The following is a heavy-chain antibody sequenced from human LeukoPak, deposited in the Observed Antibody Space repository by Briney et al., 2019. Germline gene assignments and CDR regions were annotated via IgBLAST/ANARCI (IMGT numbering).Heavy chain of an antibody. D-gene: IGHD6-13*01. CDR1: GFTFSSYW. V-gene: IGHV3-7*01. CDR3: ARVSSSWYNAFDI. CDR2: IRQDGSVN. J-gene: IGHJ3*02. Sequence: GGSLRLSCEASGFTFSSYWMSWVRQAPGKGLEWVATIRQDGSVNHCVDSVKGRFTISRDNSKNTLYLQMNSLRAEDTAVYYCARVSSSWYNAFDIWGQGTMVTVSS.